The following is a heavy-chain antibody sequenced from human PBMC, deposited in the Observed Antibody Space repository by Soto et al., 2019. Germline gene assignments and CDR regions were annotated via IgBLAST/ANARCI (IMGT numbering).Heavy chain of an antibody. CDR2: ISSSSSNT. J-gene: IGHJ4*02. Sequence: TGGSLRLSCVASGFTFSDYYMSWIRQAPGKGLEWVSYISSSSSNTNYADSVKGRFTISRDNAKNTLYLQMNSLRAEDTAVYYCAKDLYYYAPRSGGVDYWGQGTLVTVSS. V-gene: IGHV3-11*05. CDR1: GFTFSDYY. CDR3: AKDLYYYAPRSGGVDY. D-gene: IGHD3-10*01.